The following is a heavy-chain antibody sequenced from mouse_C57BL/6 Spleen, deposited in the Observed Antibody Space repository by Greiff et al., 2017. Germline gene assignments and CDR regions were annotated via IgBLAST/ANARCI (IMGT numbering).Heavy chain of an antibody. CDR2: ISYSGST. J-gene: IGHJ2*01. V-gene: IGHV3-1*01. Sequence: VQLKESGPGMVKPSQSLSLTCTVTGYSITSGYDWHWIRHFPGNKLEWMGYISYSGSTNYNPSLKSRISITHDTSKNHFFLKLNSVTTEDTATYYCARDGPDYFDYWGQGTTLTVSS. CDR3: ARDGPDYFDY. CDR1: GYSITSGYD.